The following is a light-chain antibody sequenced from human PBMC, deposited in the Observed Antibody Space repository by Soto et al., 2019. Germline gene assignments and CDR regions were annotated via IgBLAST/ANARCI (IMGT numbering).Light chain of an antibody. J-gene: IGKJ4*01. V-gene: IGKV1-27*01. Sequence: DIQMTQSPSCLSTYVLDKITITCRASQAISNYLAWYQQKPGKVPKLLIYAASTLQSGVPSRFSGSGSGKDFTLTISSLQPEDVATYYCQKYKSAPTFGGGTKVDIK. CDR2: AAS. CDR3: QKYKSAPT. CDR1: QAISNY.